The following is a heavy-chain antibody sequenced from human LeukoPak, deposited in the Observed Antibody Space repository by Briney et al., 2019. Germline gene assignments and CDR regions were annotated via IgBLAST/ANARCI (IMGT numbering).Heavy chain of an antibody. J-gene: IGHJ4*02. V-gene: IGHV3-7*01. D-gene: IGHD1/OR15-1a*01. Sequence: GGSLRLSCAASGFTFSDYYMSWIRQAPGKGLEWVANIKQDGSEKYYVDSVKGRFTISRDNAKNSLYLQMNSLRAEDTAVYYCARDQGIWNKHYSDYWGQGTLVTVSS. CDR1: GFTFSDYY. CDR3: ARDQGIWNKHYSDY. CDR2: IKQDGSEK.